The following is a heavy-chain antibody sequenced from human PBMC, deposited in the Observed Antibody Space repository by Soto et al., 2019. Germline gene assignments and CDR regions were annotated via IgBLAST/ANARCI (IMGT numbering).Heavy chain of an antibody. J-gene: IGHJ6*02. CDR1: GFTFSTYS. Sequence: LRLSCAASGFTFSTYSMNWVRQAPGKGLEWVSSISSSSSYIYYADSVKGRFTISRDNAKNSLYLQMNSLRAEDTAVYYCARVVDYYDPYYYYGMDVWGQGTTVTVSS. CDR3: ARVVDYYDPYYYYGMDV. V-gene: IGHV3-21*01. D-gene: IGHD3-22*01. CDR2: ISSSSSYI.